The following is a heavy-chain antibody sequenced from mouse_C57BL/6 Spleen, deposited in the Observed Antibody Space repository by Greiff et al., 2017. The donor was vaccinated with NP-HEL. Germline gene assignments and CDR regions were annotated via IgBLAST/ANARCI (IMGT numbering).Heavy chain of an antibody. CDR2: INYDGSST. CDR3: ARSHNWDGYSYFDV. J-gene: IGHJ1*03. V-gene: IGHV5-16*01. D-gene: IGHD4-1*01. CDR1: GFTFSDYY. Sequence: EVQLVESEGGLVQPGSSMKLSCTASGFTFSDYYMAWVRQVPEKGLEWVANINYDGSSTYYLDSLKSRFIISRDNAKNILYLQMSSLKSEDTATYYGARSHNWDGYSYFDVWGTGTTVTVSS.